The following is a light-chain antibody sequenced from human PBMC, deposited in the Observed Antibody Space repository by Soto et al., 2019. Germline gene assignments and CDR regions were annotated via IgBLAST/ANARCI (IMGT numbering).Light chain of an antibody. CDR1: QTVSNNF. CDR3: QQYGSSPPWT. Sequence: EIVLTQSPGTLSLSPGERATLSCRASQTVSNNFLAWYQQRPGQAPMLLISGASTRATGIPDRFSGSGSGTYFTLTISRLEPQDFAVYYGQQYGSSPPWTFGQGTKVEIK. J-gene: IGKJ1*01. CDR2: GAS. V-gene: IGKV3-20*01.